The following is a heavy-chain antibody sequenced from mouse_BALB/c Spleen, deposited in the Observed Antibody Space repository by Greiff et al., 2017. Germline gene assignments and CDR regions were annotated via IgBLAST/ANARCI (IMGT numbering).Heavy chain of an antibody. D-gene: IGHD3-3*01. V-gene: IGHV1-7*01. J-gene: IGHJ3*01. Sequence: QVQLQQSGAELAKPGASVKMSCKASGYTFTSYWMHWVKQRPGQGLEWIGYINPSSGYTNYNQKFKDKATLTADKSSSTAYMQLSSLTSEDSAVYYCARGDSGFAYWGQGTLVTVSA. CDR1: GYTFTSYW. CDR2: INPSSGYT. CDR3: ARGDSGFAY.